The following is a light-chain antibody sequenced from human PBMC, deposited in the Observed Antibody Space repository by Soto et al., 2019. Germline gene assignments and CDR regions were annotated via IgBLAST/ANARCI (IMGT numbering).Light chain of an antibody. CDR2: DVT. CDR1: SSDVGGYNF. CDR3: CSYAGSDTYV. Sequence: QSALTQPRSVSGSPGQSVTISCTGTSSDVGGYNFVSWYQHPPGKAPKLMLYDVTNRPSGVPDRFSGSKSDNAASLTISGLQAEGEADYYCCSYAGSDTYVFGTGTKVTVL. V-gene: IGLV2-11*01. J-gene: IGLJ1*01.